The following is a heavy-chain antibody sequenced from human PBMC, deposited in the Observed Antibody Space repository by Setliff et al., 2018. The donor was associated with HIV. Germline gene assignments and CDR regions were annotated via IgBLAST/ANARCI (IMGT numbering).Heavy chain of an antibody. CDR3: ARVKVVIATFYYMDV. D-gene: IGHD2-21*01. V-gene: IGHV1-18*01. Sequence: AASVKVSCKGSGYTFRTYGISWVRQAPGQGLEWMGWISAYNGNTNYAQKLQGRVTMTTDTSTSTAYMELRSLRSDDTAVYYCARVKVVIATFYYMDVWGKGTTVTAP. CDR2: ISAYNGNT. CDR1: GYTFRTYG. J-gene: IGHJ6*03.